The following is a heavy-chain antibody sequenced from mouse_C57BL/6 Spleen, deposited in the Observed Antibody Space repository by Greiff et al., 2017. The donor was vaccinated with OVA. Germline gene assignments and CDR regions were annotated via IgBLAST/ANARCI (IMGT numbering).Heavy chain of an antibody. Sequence: QVQLKQSGPGLVQPSQSLSITCTVSGFSLTSYGVHWVRQSPGKGLEWLGVIWRGGSTDYNAAFMSRLSITKDNSKSHVFFKMNSLQADDTAIYYCAKKGDGYYVGYAMDYWGQGTSVTVSS. CDR2: IWRGGST. J-gene: IGHJ4*01. V-gene: IGHV2-5*01. CDR1: GFSLTSYG. CDR3: AKKGDGYYVGYAMDY. D-gene: IGHD2-3*01.